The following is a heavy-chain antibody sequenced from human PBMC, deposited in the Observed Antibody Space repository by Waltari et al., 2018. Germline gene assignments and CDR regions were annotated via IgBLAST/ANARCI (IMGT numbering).Heavy chain of an antibody. J-gene: IGHJ4*02. Sequence: QVQLQESGPGLVKPSETLSLTSAVSGYSISSCSYWGWIRQPPGKGLEWIGSIYHSGSTYYNPSLKSRVTISVDTSKNQFSLKLSSVTAADTAVYYCARENMADYFDYWGQGTLVTVSS. CDR3: ARENMADYFDY. CDR2: IYHSGST. CDR1: GYSISSCSY. V-gene: IGHV4-38-2*02.